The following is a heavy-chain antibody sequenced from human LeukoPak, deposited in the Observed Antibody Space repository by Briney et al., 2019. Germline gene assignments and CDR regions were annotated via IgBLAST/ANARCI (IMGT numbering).Heavy chain of an antibody. D-gene: IGHD3-10*01. J-gene: IGHJ4*02. CDR3: AREGLTYYYGSGSYYPFDY. CDR1: GGSIRSSTFN. Sequence: PSETLSLTCTVSGGSIRSSTFNWGWIRQPPGRGLEWIGSIHYTGTTFYNPSLKSRVTISVDTSKSQFSLKLRSVTAADTAVYYCAREGLTYYYGSGSYYPFDYWGQGTLVTVSS. V-gene: IGHV4-39*07. CDR2: IHYTGTT.